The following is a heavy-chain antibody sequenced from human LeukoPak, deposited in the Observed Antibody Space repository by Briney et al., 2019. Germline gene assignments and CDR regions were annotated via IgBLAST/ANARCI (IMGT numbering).Heavy chain of an antibody. J-gene: IGHJ4*02. D-gene: IGHD3-9*01. CDR2: ISGIGDST. Sequence: GGSLRLSCAVSGFAFRSYGMSWVRQAPGKGLEWVSAISGIGDSTYYADSVKGRFTISRDNSKNTLYLQVNSLRAEDTAVYYCAKNRGVLRNFDCYDHWGQGTLVTVSS. V-gene: IGHV3-23*01. CDR1: GFAFRSYG. CDR3: AKNRGVLRNFDCYDH.